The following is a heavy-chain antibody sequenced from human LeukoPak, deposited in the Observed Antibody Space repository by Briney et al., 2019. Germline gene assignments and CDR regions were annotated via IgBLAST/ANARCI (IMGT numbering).Heavy chain of an antibody. D-gene: IGHD3-3*01. J-gene: IGHJ4*02. V-gene: IGHV4-31*03. Sequence: SETLSLTCTVSGGSISSGGYYWTWIRQHPGKGLEWIGYVFYSGTTYYSPSLKSRVTMSVDTSKNQFSLKLSSVTAADTAVYYCARGGTILGLAWGQGTLVTVSS. CDR3: ARGGTILGLA. CDR2: VFYSGTT. CDR1: GGSISSGGYY.